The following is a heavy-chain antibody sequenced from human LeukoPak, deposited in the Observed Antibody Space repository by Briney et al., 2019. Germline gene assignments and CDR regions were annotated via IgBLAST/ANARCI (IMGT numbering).Heavy chain of an antibody. CDR1: GGSISSYH. V-gene: IGHV4-4*07. D-gene: IGHD6-25*01. J-gene: IGHJ4*02. CDR2: MYTSGGT. CDR3: ASSRVAAGAIDY. Sequence: SETLSLTCSVSGGSISSYHWSWIRQPAGKGLEWIGRMYTSGGTTYNPSLKSRVTMSVDTSKKQFSLKVNSVTAADTAVYYCASSRVAAGAIDYWGQGTLVTVSS.